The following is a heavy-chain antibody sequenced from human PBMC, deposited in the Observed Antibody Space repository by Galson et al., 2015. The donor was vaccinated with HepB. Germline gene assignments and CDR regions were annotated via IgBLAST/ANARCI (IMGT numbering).Heavy chain of an antibody. Sequence: LRLSCAASGFTFSSYAMSWVRQAPGKGLEWVSAISGSGGSTYYADSVKGRFTISRDNSKNTLYLQMNSLRAEDTAVYYCAKVLVVVPAAIDGSRKGSIAARPWYFDYWGQGTLVTVSS. V-gene: IGHV3-23*01. CDR2: ISGSGGST. CDR3: AKVLVVVPAAIDGSRKGSIAARPWYFDY. J-gene: IGHJ4*02. D-gene: IGHD2-2*02. CDR1: GFTFSSYA.